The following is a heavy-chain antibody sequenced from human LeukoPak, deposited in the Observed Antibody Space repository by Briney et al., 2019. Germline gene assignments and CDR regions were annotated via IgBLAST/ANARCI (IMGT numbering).Heavy chain of an antibody. V-gene: IGHV3-48*03. CDR1: GFAFSSYE. J-gene: IGHJ6*02. CDR3: ARGPRITIFGVFYYYGMDV. Sequence: GGSLRLSCAASGFAFSSYEMNWVRQAPGKGLEWVSYISSSGSTIYYADPVKGRFTISRDNAKNSLYLQMNSLRAEDTAVYYCARGPRITIFGVFYYYGMDVWGQGTTVTVSS. CDR2: ISSSGSTI. D-gene: IGHD3-3*01.